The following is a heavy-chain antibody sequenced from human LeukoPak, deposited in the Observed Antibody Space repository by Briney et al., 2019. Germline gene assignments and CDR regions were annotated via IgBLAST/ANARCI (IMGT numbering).Heavy chain of an antibody. CDR1: GGSISSYY. V-gene: IGHV4-34*01. Sequence: TSETLSLTCTVSGGSISSYYWSWIRQPPGKGLEWIGEINHSGSTNYNPSLKSRVTISVDTSKNQFSLKLSSVTAADTAVYYCARRPMIVVVRYFDYWGQGTLVTVSS. J-gene: IGHJ4*02. CDR2: INHSGST. D-gene: IGHD3-22*01. CDR3: ARRPMIVVVRYFDY.